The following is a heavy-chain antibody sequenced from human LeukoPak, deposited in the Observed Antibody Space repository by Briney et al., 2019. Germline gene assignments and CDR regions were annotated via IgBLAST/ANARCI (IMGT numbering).Heavy chain of an antibody. Sequence: GASVTVSCKTSGFRFNGYYIHWVRQAPGQGLEWMGWIKTNNGVTNYAQKVQGRVTMTRDTPISTTSMEPIRLRSADTASYYCARDRHFCGGDCLDAFDIWGQGTMVSVSS. CDR2: IKTNNGVT. CDR1: GFRFNGYY. J-gene: IGHJ3*02. CDR3: ARDRHFCGGDCLDAFDI. D-gene: IGHD2-21*02. V-gene: IGHV1-2*02.